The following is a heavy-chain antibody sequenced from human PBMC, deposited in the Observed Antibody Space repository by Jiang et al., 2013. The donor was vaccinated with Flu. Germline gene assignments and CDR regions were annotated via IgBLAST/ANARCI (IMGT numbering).Heavy chain of an antibody. CDR2: IYTGGST. J-gene: IGHJ5*02. D-gene: IGHD3-22*01. CDR3: ARVDYYDSSGYYYGAWFDP. Sequence: CTVSGGSISSYYWSWIRQPAGKGLEWIGRIYTGGSTNYNPSLKSRVTMSVDTSKNQFSLKLSSVTAADTAVYYCARVDYYDSSGYYYGAWFDPWGQGTLVTVSS. CDR1: GGSISSYY. V-gene: IGHV4-4*07.